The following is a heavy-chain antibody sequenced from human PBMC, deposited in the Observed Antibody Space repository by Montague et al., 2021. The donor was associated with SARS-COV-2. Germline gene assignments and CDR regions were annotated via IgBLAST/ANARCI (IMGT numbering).Heavy chain of an antibody. J-gene: IGHJ4*02. Sequence: SLRLSCSASGFTFSGYAIYWVRQAPGKGLEWVALISYDGSNKYYXDSVKGRFAISRDNSKNTLYLQMNSLRAEDTAVYFCARDRLKWGMITFGGNDYWGQGTLVTVSS. CDR1: GFTFSGYA. D-gene: IGHD3-16*01. CDR2: ISYDGSNK. V-gene: IGHV3-30*09. CDR3: ARDRLKWGMITFGGNDY.